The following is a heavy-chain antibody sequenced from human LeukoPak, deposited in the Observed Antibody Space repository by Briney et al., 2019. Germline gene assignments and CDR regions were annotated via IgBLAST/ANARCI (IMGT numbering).Heavy chain of an antibody. D-gene: IGHD1-14*01. J-gene: IGHJ4*02. CDR1: GGSVSSYY. Sequence: PSETLSLTCSVSGGSVSSYYWSWIRQSPGKGLECIGYIHNSGRTNYNPSLKSRVTGFVDTSKNQVSLRLSSVTAADTAVYYCARHGTISSESYFDYWGQGALVTVSS. CDR2: IHNSGRT. V-gene: IGHV4-59*08. CDR3: ARHGTISSESYFDY.